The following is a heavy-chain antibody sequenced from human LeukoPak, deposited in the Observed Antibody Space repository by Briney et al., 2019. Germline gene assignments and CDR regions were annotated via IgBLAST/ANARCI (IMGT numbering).Heavy chain of an antibody. J-gene: IGHJ4*02. D-gene: IGHD6-6*01. V-gene: IGHV3-23*01. CDR3: AKERVKLAARPVGLDY. CDR1: GFIFGNYA. Sequence: GGSLRLSCEASGFIFGNYAMSWVRQAPGKGLEWVSSISGSGGTKYYVDSVKGRFTISGDNSKNTVYLQMNSLKAEDTALYYCAKERVKLAARPVGLDYWGQGTLVTVSS. CDR2: ISGSGGTK.